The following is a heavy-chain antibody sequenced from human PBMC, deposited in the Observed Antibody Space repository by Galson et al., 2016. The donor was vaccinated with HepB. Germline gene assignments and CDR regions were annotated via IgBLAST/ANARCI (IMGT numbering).Heavy chain of an antibody. CDR2: ISSDGVYT. CDR3: ARDYFCVGASCRGERGRFDY. V-gene: IGHV3-21*01. Sequence: GLEWVSSISSDGVYTYYADSLKGRFSISRDNAKNSLFLQMSSLRAEDTAMYYCARDYFCVGASCRGERGRFDYWGQGALVTVSS. D-gene: IGHD2-21*01. J-gene: IGHJ4*02.